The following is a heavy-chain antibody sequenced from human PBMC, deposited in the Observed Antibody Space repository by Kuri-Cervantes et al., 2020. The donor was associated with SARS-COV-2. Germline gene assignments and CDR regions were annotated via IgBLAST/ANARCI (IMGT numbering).Heavy chain of an antibody. D-gene: IGHD3-3*01. CDR3: ATDQINPSGGIFDY. J-gene: IGHJ4*02. Sequence: GESLKISCAASGFTFSSYGMHWVRQAPGKGLEWVAFIRYDGSNKYYADSVKGRFTISRDNSKNTLYLQMNSLRAEDTAVYYCATDQINPSGGIFDYWGQGTLVTVSS. V-gene: IGHV3-30*02. CDR2: IRYDGSNK. CDR1: GFTFSSYG.